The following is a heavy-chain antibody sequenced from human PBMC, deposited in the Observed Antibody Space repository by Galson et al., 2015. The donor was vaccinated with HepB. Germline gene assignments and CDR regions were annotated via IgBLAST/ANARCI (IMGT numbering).Heavy chain of an antibody. D-gene: IGHD1-26*01. J-gene: IGHJ5*02. Sequence: SLRLSCAASGFTFSDYYMSWIRQAPGKGLEWVSSISSSSSYIYYADSVKGRFTISRDNAKNSLYLQMNSLRAEDTAVYYCASQQARWEHRGWFDPWGQGTLVTVSS. CDR3: ASQQARWEHRGWFDP. V-gene: IGHV3-11*06. CDR2: ISSSSSYI. CDR1: GFTFSDYY.